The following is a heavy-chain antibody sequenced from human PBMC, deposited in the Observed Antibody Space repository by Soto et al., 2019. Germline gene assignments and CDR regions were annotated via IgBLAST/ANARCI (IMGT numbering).Heavy chain of an antibody. Sequence: GGSLRLSCAASGFTFSSYGMHWVRQAPGKGLEWVAVISYDGSNKYYADSVKGRFTISRDNSKNTLYLQMNSLRAEDTAVYYCAKVGPRGIAAPDYWGQGTLVTVSS. CDR3: AKVGPRGIAAPDY. D-gene: IGHD6-13*01. CDR1: GFTFSSYG. J-gene: IGHJ4*02. CDR2: ISYDGSNK. V-gene: IGHV3-30*18.